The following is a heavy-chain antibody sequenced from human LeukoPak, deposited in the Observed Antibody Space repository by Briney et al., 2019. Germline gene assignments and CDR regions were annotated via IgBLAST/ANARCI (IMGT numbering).Heavy chain of an antibody. CDR3: ARDRPVLYHGSGSLSLDY. J-gene: IGHJ4*02. V-gene: IGHV3-21*01. Sequence: PGGSLRLSCAASGFTFSSYSMNWVRQAPGKGLEWVSSISSSSSYIYYADSVKGRFTISRGNAKNSLYLQMNSLRAEDTAVYYCARDRPVLYHGSGSLSLDYWGQGTLVTVSS. CDR2: ISSSSSYI. D-gene: IGHD3-10*01. CDR1: GFTFSSYS.